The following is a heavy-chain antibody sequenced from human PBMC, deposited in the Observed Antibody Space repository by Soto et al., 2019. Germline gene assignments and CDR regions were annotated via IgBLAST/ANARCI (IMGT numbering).Heavy chain of an antibody. CDR1: GETFSSNS. Sequence: QGRLVQPGAEVNKPGPSVKVSCKASGETFSSNSISWVRQAPGQGLEWMGGIVPIFGTTVYAPRLQGRLTITADGPTSTSYMELSGLTFEDTAVYYCAANSLGGGSQGDVWGQGTTVTVSS. V-gene: IGHV1-69*01. CDR3: AANSLGGGSQGDV. D-gene: IGHD3-10*01. CDR2: IVPIFGTT. J-gene: IGHJ6*02.